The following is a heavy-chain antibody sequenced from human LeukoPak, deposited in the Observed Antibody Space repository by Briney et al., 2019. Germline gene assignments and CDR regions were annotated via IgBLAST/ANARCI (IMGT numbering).Heavy chain of an antibody. D-gene: IGHD4-11*01. CDR3: ADSNYWYPDDY. J-gene: IGHJ4*02. Sequence: GGSLRLSCAASGFTFSSYAMRWVRQAPGKGLEWVSSITGSGDSTYYADSVKGRFTISRDNSQNTLYLQMNSLRAEDTAVYYCADSNYWYPDDYWGQGTLVTVSS. CDR1: GFTFSSYA. V-gene: IGHV3-23*01. CDR2: ITGSGDST.